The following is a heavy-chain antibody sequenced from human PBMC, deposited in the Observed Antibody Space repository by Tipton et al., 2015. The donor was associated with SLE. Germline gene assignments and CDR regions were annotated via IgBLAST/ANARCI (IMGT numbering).Heavy chain of an antibody. J-gene: IGHJ4*02. CDR3: ARDRLALDY. CDR2: INHSGST. Sequence: TLSLTCTVSGGSISSHYWSWIRQPPGKGLEWIGEINHSGSTNYNPSLKSRVTISVDTSKNQFSLRLNSVTAADTAVYYCARDRLALDYWGQGTLVTVSS. V-gene: IGHV4-34*01. CDR1: GGSISSHY. D-gene: IGHD3-16*01.